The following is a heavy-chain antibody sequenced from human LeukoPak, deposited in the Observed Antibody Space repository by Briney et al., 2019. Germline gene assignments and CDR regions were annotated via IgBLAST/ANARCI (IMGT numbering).Heavy chain of an antibody. Sequence: PSETLSLTCAVYGGSFSGYYWSWIRQPPGKGLEWIGEINHSGSTNYNPSLKSRVTISVDTSKNQFSLKLSSVTAADTAVYYCARRLDTAMVTGTPSKHIDYWGQGTLVTVSS. CDR3: ARRLDTAMVTGTPSKHIDY. J-gene: IGHJ4*02. D-gene: IGHD5-18*01. CDR1: GGSFSGYY. CDR2: INHSGST. V-gene: IGHV4-34*01.